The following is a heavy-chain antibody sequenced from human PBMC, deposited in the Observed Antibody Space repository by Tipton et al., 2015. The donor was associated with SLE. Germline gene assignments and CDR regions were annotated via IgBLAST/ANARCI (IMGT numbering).Heavy chain of an antibody. CDR3: ARGRGLEWTIYYYYGMDV. Sequence: LRLSCTVSGGSISSGSYYWSWIRQPAGKGLEWIGYIYHSGSTYYNPSLESRVTISVDTSKNQFSLKLSSVTAADTAVYYCARGRGLEWTIYYYYGMDVWGQGTTVTVSS. CDR1: GGSISSGSYY. CDR2: IYHSGST. J-gene: IGHJ6*02. D-gene: IGHD3-3*01. V-gene: IGHV4-61*10.